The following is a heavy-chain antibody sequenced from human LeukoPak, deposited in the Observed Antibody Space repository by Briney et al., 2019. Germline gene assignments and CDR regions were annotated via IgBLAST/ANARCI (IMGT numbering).Heavy chain of an antibody. CDR3: ARGDHGDYVFRF. V-gene: IGHV3-30*04. J-gene: IGHJ4*02. CDR1: GFTFSSYA. Sequence: GGSLRLSCAASGFTFSSYAMHWVRQAPGKGLEWVAVISYDGSNKYYADSVKGRFTISRDNSKNTLYLQMNSLRAEDTAVHYCARGDHGDYVFRFWGQGTLVTVSS. CDR2: ISYDGSNK. D-gene: IGHD4-17*01.